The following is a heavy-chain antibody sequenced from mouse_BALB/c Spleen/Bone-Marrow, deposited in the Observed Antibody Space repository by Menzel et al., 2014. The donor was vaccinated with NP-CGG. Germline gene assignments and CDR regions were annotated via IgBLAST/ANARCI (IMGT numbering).Heavy chain of an antibody. CDR3: GTGGGNYGMDY. D-gene: IGHD2-14*01. CDR1: GYSFTGNF. J-gene: IGHJ4*01. CDR2: INPYNGDT. Sequence: DVQLQESGPELVKPGALVKISCKASGYSFTGNFMNWVKQSHGKSLEWIGRINPYNGDTFYNQKFKGKATLTVDKSSSTAHMELLSLASEDSAVFCCGTGGGNYGMDYWGQGTSVTVSS. V-gene: IGHV1-20*02.